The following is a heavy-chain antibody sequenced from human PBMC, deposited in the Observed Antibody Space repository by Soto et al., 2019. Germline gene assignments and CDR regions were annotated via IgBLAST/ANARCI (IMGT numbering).Heavy chain of an antibody. CDR3: ARGGLVRTTVVTPYFDY. V-gene: IGHV3-30-3*01. CDR1: GFTLSSYA. D-gene: IGHD4-17*01. J-gene: IGHJ4*02. Sequence: PGGSLRLSCAASGFTLSSYAMHWVRQAPGKGLEWVAVISYDGSNKYYADSVKGRFTISRDNSKNTLYLQMNSLRAEDTAVYYCARGGLVRTTVVTPYFDYWGQGTLVTVSS. CDR2: ISYDGSNK.